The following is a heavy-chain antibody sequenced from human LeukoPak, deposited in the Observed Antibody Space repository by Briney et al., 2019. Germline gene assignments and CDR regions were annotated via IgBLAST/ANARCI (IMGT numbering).Heavy chain of an antibody. CDR1: GGSFSGYY. CDR3: ARVDGSSGWPY. V-gene: IGHV4-34*01. D-gene: IGHD6-19*01. J-gene: IGHJ4*02. CDR2: INHRGST. Sequence: SETLSLTCAVYGGSFSGYYWSWIRQPPGKGLEWIGEINHRGSTNYNPSLKSRVTMSVDTSKNQFSLKLSSVTAADTAVYYCARVDGSSGWPYWGQGTLVTVSS.